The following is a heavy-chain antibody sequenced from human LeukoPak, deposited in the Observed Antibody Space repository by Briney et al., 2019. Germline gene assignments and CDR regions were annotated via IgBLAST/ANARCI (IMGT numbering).Heavy chain of an antibody. CDR2: IYYSGST. CDR1: GGSISSYY. CDR3: AGQVRIAVAEDWFDP. V-gene: IGHV4-59*08. D-gene: IGHD6-19*01. Sequence: SGTLSLTCTVSGGSISSYYWSWIRQPPGKGLEWIGYIYYSGSTNYNPSLKSRVTISVDTSKNQFSLKLSSVTAADTAVYYCAGQVRIAVAEDWFDPWGQGTLVTVSS. J-gene: IGHJ5*02.